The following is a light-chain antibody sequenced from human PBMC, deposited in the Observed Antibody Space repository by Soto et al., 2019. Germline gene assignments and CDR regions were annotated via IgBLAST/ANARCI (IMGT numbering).Light chain of an antibody. J-gene: IGKJ1*01. CDR1: QTVSNNY. V-gene: IGKV3-20*01. CDR3: QQYSLSPWT. Sequence: DIVLTQSPGTLSLSPGERATLSCRAGQTVSNNYLAWYQQRPGQAPRLLIYGASSRATGIPDRFIGSGSGTDFSLTIDRLEPEDLAMYHCQQYSLSPWTFGQGTKVQIK. CDR2: GAS.